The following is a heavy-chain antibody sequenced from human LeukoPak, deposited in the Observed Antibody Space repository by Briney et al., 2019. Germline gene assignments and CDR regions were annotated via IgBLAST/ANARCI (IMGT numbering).Heavy chain of an antibody. Sequence: SETLSLTCTVSGGSISSSSYYWGWIRRPPGKGLEWIGSIYYSGSTYYNPSLKSRVTISVDTSKNQFSLKLSSVTAADTAVYYCARHLIASRRKDIVVAPAARGGYWFDPWGQGTLVTVSS. CDR1: GGSISSSSYY. CDR2: IYYSGST. J-gene: IGHJ5*02. CDR3: ARHLIASRRKDIVVAPAARGGYWFDP. D-gene: IGHD2-2*01. V-gene: IGHV4-39*01.